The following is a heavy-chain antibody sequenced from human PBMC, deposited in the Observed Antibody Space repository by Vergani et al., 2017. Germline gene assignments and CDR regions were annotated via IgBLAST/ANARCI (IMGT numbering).Heavy chain of an antibody. CDR1: GFTFSSYS. Sequence: EVQLVESGGGLVKPGGSLRLSCAASGFTFSSYSMNWGRQAQGRGLEWVSSISNSSSYIYYADSVKGRFTISRDNAKNSLSLQMNSLRAEDTAVYYCAPQTAAYGGVYDWGQGTMVTVSS. CDR3: APQTAAYGGVYD. V-gene: IGHV3-21*01. D-gene: IGHD2-21*01. J-gene: IGHJ4*02. CDR2: ISNSSSYI.